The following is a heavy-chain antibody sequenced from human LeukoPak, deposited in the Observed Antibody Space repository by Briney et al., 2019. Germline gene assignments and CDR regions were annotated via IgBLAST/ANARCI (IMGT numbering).Heavy chain of an antibody. D-gene: IGHD1-26*01. V-gene: IGHV3-7*04. J-gene: IGHJ4*02. CDR1: GFTFNSYW. CDR2: IRQDGSEE. Sequence: GVSLRLSCAASGFTFNSYWMTWVRQSPGKGLEWVAHIRQDGSEEYYADSVKGRFTISRDSANNSLYLQMNSLRVEDTAVYYCARWSGSRHSVDYWGQGTLVTVSS. CDR3: ARWSGSRHSVDY.